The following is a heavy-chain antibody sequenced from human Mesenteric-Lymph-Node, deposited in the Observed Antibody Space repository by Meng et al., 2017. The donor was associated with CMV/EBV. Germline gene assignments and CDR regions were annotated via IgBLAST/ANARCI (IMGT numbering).Heavy chain of an antibody. CDR2: INPNSGGT. Sequence: ASVKVSCKASGYTPINYPINWVRQAPGQGLEWMGWINPNSGGTNYAQKFQGRVTMTRDTSISTAYMELSRLRSDDTAVYYCASWERGVIGFSVDVWGQGTTVTVSS. D-gene: IGHD3-10*01. V-gene: IGHV1-2*02. CDR1: GYTPINYP. J-gene: IGHJ6*02. CDR3: ASWERGVIGFSVDV.